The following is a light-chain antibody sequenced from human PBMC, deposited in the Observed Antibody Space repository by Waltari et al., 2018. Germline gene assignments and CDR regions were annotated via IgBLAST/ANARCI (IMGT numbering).Light chain of an antibody. V-gene: IGKV1-39*01. J-gene: IGKJ4*01. Sequence: DIQMTQSPSSLSASIGDRVTITCRASQSITTYLNWYQQKPGKAPKLLIYAASSLQSGVPSRFSGSGSGTDFTLTINSLQPEDFATYSCQESYKTPPTFGGGTKVEIK. CDR3: QESYKTPPT. CDR1: QSITTY. CDR2: AAS.